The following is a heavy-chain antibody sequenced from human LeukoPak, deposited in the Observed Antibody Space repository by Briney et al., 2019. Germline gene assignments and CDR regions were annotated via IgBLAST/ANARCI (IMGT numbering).Heavy chain of an antibody. CDR3: ARGVVRTEVFDY. V-gene: IGHV4-39*07. D-gene: IGHD3-10*01. Sequence: PSETLSLTCTVSGGSISSSSYYWGWIRQPPGKGLEWIGSIYYSGSTYYNPSLKSRVTISVDTSKNQFSLKLSSVTAADTAVYYCARGVVRTEVFDYWGQGTLVTVSS. J-gene: IGHJ4*02. CDR1: GGSISSSSYY. CDR2: IYYSGST.